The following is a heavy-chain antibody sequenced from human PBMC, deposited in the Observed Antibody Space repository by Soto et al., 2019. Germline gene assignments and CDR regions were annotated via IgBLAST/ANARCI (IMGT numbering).Heavy chain of an antibody. D-gene: IGHD1-7*01. J-gene: IGHJ4*02. V-gene: IGHV4-4*02. Sequence: QVQLQESGPGLVKPSGTLSLTCAVSGGSISSSNWWSWVRQPPGKGLEWIGEIYHSGSTNYNPSLRSXXTXSXXKSKNQFSLKLSSVTAADTAVYYCARGGNWNSLTNWGQGTLVTVSS. CDR1: GGSISSSNW. CDR3: ARGGNWNSLTN. CDR2: IYHSGST.